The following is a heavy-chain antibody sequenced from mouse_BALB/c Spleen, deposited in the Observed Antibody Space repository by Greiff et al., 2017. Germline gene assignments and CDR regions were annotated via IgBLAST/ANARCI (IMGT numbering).Heavy chain of an antibody. CDR2: IWGDGST. Sequence: VQRVESGPGLVAPSQSLSITCTVSGFSLTGYGVNWVRQPPGKGLEWLGMIWGDGSTDYNSALKSRLSISKDNSKSQVFLKMNSLQTDDTARYYCARYDYDDAMDYWGQGTSVTVSS. V-gene: IGHV2-6-7*01. CDR3: ARYDYDDAMDY. D-gene: IGHD2-4*01. CDR1: GFSLTGYG. J-gene: IGHJ4*01.